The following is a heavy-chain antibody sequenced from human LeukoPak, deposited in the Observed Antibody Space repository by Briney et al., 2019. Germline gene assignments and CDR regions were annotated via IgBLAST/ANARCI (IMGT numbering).Heavy chain of an antibody. CDR1: GGPINSNSYY. V-gene: IGHV4-39*07. CDR3: ARRVGYDYVWGSYRYTGPWAY. CDR2: IYYSGST. D-gene: IGHD3-16*02. Sequence: PSETLSLTCNVSGGPINSNSYYWAWVRQPPGKGLEWIGSIYYSGSTYYNPSLKSRVTISVDTSKNQFSLKLSSVTAADTAVYYCARRVGYDYVWGSYRYTGPWAYWGQGTLVTVSS. J-gene: IGHJ4*02.